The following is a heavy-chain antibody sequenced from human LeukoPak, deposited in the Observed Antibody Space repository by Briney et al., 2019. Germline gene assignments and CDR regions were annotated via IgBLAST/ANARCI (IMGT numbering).Heavy chain of an antibody. J-gene: IGHJ4*02. CDR2: ISGSGGST. V-gene: IGHV3-23*01. CDR3: AKVGVPPVYYDA. CDR1: GFTFSSYA. D-gene: IGHD3-16*01. Sequence: GGSLRPSCAASGFTFSSYAMSWVRQAPGKGLEWVSAISGSGGSTYYADSVKGRFTISRDNSKNTLYLQMNSLRAEDTAVYYCAKVGVPPVYYDAWGQGTLVTVSS.